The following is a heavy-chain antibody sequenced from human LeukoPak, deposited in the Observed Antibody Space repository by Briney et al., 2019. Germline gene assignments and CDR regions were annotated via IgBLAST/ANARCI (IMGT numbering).Heavy chain of an antibody. CDR2: INHSGST. Sequence: TSETLSLTCAVYSGSFSGYYWSWIRQPPGKGLEWIGEINHSGSTNYNPSLKSRVTISVDTSKNQFSLKLSSVTAADTAVYYCARQFVTYYYDSSGYYALAAFDIWGQGTMVTVSS. CDR1: SGSFSGYY. J-gene: IGHJ3*02. V-gene: IGHV4-34*01. CDR3: ARQFVTYYYDSSGYYALAAFDI. D-gene: IGHD3-22*01.